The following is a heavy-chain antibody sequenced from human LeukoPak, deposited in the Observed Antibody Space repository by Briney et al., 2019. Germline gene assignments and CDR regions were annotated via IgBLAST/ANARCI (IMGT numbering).Heavy chain of an antibody. Sequence: GASVKVSCKASGYTFTSYYMHWVRQAPGQGLEWMGIINPSGGSTSYAQKFQGRVTMTRDTSTSTVYMELSSLRSEDTAVYYCARGVRGMKVVVTYYYGMDVWGQGTTVTVSS. CDR2: INPSGGST. CDR1: GYTFTSYY. J-gene: IGHJ6*02. D-gene: IGHD3-22*01. V-gene: IGHV1-46*01. CDR3: ARGVRGMKVVVTYYYGMDV.